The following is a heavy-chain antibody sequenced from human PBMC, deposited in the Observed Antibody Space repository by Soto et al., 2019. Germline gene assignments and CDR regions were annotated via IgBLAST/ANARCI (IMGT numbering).Heavy chain of an antibody. Sequence: GGSLRLSCAASGFTFSSYSMNWVRQAPGKGLEWVSYISSSSGTIYYADSVKGRFTISRDNAKNSLYLQMNSLGDEDTAVYYCARYSSGWYIFDYWGQGTLVTVS. CDR1: GFTFSSYS. V-gene: IGHV3-48*02. CDR3: ARYSSGWYIFDY. J-gene: IGHJ4*02. D-gene: IGHD6-19*01. CDR2: ISSSSGTI.